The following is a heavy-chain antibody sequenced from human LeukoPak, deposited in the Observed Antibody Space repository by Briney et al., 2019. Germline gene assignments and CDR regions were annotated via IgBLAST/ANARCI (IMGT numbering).Heavy chain of an antibody. CDR3: AKDLRVPGVIPYYFDY. CDR1: GGTFSSYA. V-gene: IGHV1-69*13. Sequence: SVKVSCKASGGTFSSYAISWVRQAPGQGLEWMGGIIPIFGTANYAQKFQGRVTITADESTSTAYMELSSLRSEDTAVYYCAKDLRVPGVIPYYFDYWGQGTLVTVSS. D-gene: IGHD3-10*01. CDR2: IIPIFGTA. J-gene: IGHJ4*02.